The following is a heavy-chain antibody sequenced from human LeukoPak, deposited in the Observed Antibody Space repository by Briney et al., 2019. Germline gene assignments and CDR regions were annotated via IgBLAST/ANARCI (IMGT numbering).Heavy chain of an antibody. J-gene: IGHJ4*02. Sequence: ASVKVSCMASGYTFTSYGISWVRQAPGQGLEWMGWISAYNGNTNYAQKLQGRVTMTTDTSTSTAYMELRSLRSDDTAVYYCARSTTRVGATTFYFDYWGQGTLVTVSS. D-gene: IGHD1-26*01. CDR1: GYTFTSYG. CDR3: ARSTTRVGATTFYFDY. CDR2: ISAYNGNT. V-gene: IGHV1-18*01.